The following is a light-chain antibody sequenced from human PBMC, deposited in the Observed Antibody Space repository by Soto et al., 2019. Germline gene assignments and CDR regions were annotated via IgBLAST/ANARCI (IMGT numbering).Light chain of an antibody. CDR3: QKYNSAPRT. CDR1: QGIGNY. CDR2: AAS. Sequence: DIQMTQSPSSLSASLGDRVTITCRASQGIGNYLAWYQLQPGKVPKLLIYAASTLQSGVPSRFSGSGSGTDFTLTISSLQPEDGATYFCQKYNSAPRTFGQGPKVEI. J-gene: IGKJ1*01. V-gene: IGKV1-27*01.